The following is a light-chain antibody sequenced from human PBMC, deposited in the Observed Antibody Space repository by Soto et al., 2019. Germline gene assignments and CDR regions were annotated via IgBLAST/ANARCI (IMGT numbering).Light chain of an antibody. CDR2: NND. Sequence: LTQPHSVSESPGKTVTISCTRSSGSIANNYVQWYQQLPGSAPKLLIKNNDQRPSGVPDRFSGSKSGTSASLAISGLRSEDEADYYCAAWDDRLNDLVFGGGTKLTVL. CDR1: SGSIANNY. V-gene: IGLV1-47*02. J-gene: IGLJ2*01. CDR3: AAWDDRLNDLV.